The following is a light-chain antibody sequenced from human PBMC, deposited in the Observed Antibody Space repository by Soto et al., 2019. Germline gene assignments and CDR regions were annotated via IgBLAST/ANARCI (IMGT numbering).Light chain of an antibody. CDR2: GTS. Sequence: EIVLTQSPGSLSLSPWERATLSCRASQGVSSSYIAWYQQKPGQAPRLLIYGTSSRATGIPDRFRGSGSGTDFTLTISRLEPEDFAVYYCQQYGSSPPWTFGQGTKVDIK. V-gene: IGKV3-20*01. CDR1: QGVSSSY. CDR3: QQYGSSPPWT. J-gene: IGKJ1*01.